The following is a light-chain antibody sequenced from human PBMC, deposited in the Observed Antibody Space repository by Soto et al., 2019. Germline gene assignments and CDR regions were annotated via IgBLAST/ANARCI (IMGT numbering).Light chain of an antibody. CDR3: QQRSNWPPYT. Sequence: EIVLTQSPATLSLSPGERATLSCRASQSVSSYLAWYQQKPGQAPRLLIYDASNRATGIPARFSGSGSGTDFTLTLRDLEPEDSAVYYCQQRSNWPPYTFGQGTKLEIK. CDR1: QSVSSY. CDR2: DAS. J-gene: IGKJ2*01. V-gene: IGKV3-11*01.